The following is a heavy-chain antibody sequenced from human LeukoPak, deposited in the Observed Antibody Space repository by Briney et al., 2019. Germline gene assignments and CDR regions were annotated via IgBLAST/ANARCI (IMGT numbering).Heavy chain of an antibody. CDR1: GGSISSGGYS. CDR2: IYHSGST. D-gene: IGHD3-10*01. CDR3: ARVRGWFDP. Sequence: SETLSLTCAVSGGSISSGGYSWSWIRQPPGKGLEWIGYIYHSGSTYYSPSLKSRVTISVDRSKNQFSLKLSSVTAADTAVYYCARVRGWFDPWGQGTLVTVSS. J-gene: IGHJ5*02. V-gene: IGHV4-30-2*01.